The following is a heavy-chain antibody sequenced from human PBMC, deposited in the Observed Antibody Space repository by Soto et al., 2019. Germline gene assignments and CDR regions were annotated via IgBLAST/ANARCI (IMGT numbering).Heavy chain of an antibody. V-gene: IGHV4-39*02. Sequence: QLQLQESGPGLVKPSETLSLTCTVSGGSVSSSGNYWGWIRQPPGKGLEWIGSVHNSGSTYYNPSLKTRVTKPVATTNNSFIITLTYVTAANTSIYYCARGLSSPSAAGVWGQGTLVTVPS. CDR3: ARGLSSPSAAGV. D-gene: IGHD6-6*01. J-gene: IGHJ4*02. CDR1: GGSVSSSGNY. CDR2: VHNSGST.